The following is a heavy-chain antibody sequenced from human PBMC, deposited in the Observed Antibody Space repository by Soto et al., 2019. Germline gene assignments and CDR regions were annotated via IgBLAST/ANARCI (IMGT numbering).Heavy chain of an antibody. D-gene: IGHD2-15*01. CDR2: IAYDGSNK. CDR3: ARGDREDIAVVIGVRPGEYGVDV. Sequence: QVQLVESGGGVVQPGRSLRLSCAASGFTFRSYAMHWVRQAPGKGLECVAVIAYDGSNKFYRDYVRGRFTISRDNSENTLYLQINSLRYEHTAVYYCARGDREDIAVVIGVRPGEYGVDVWGQGTTVSVSS. CDR1: GFTFRSYA. V-gene: IGHV3-30-3*01. J-gene: IGHJ6*02.